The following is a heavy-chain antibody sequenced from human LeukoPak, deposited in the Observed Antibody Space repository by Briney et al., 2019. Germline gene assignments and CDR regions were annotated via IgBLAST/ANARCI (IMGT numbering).Heavy chain of an antibody. V-gene: IGHV4-61*02. CDR2: IYTSGNS. J-gene: IGHJ5*02. D-gene: IGHD1-7*01. CDR3: ARGVLKRRSGTSEGSNWFDP. Sequence: PSETLSLTCTVSGGSISSGSYYWSWIRQPAGKGLEWIGRIYTSGNSDFNPSLKSRVTISVDTSKNQFSLKLSSVTAADTAVYYCARGVLKRRSGTSEGSNWFDPWGQGTLVTVSS. CDR1: GGSISSGSYY.